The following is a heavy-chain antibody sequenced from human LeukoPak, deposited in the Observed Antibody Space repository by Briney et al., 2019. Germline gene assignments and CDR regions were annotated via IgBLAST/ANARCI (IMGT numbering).Heavy chain of an antibody. V-gene: IGHV3-48*01. J-gene: IGHJ4*02. CDR2: ISSSSSTI. D-gene: IGHD2-15*01. CDR1: GFTFSSYS. CDR3: ARGGGTYSGDY. Sequence: QPGGSLRLSCAASGFTFSSYSMNWVRRAPGKGLEWVSYISSSSSTIYYADSVKGRFTISRDNAKNSLYLQMKSLRADDTAVYYCARGGGTYSGDYWGQGTLVTVSS.